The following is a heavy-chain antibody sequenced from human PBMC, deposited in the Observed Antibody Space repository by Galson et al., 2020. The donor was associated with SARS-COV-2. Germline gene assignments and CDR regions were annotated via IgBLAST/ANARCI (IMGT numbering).Heavy chain of an antibody. CDR1: GYTLTELS. D-gene: IGHD5-18*01. CDR2: FDPEDGET. CDR3: ATSTAMVRSNWFDP. V-gene: IGHV1-24*01. J-gene: IGHJ5*02. Sequence: ASVKVSCKVSGYTLTELSMHWVRQAPGKGLEWMGGFDPEDGETIYAQKFQGRVTMTEDTSTDTAHMELSSLRSEDTAVYYCATSTAMVRSNWFDPWGQGTLVTVSS.